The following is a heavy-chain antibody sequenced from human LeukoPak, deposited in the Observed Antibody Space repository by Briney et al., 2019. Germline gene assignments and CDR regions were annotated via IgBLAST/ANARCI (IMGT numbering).Heavy chain of an antibody. CDR1: GGSISSYY. V-gene: IGHV4-4*07. J-gene: IGHJ4*02. D-gene: IGHD1-26*01. CDR3: ARDSGNPYSGSYGRFDY. Sequence: PSETLSLTCTASGGSISSYYWNWIRQPAGKGLEWIGRIYTSGSTNYNPSLKSRVTMSVDTSKNQFSLKLISVTAADTAVYYCARDSGNPYSGSYGRFDYWGQGTLVTVSP. CDR2: IYTSGST.